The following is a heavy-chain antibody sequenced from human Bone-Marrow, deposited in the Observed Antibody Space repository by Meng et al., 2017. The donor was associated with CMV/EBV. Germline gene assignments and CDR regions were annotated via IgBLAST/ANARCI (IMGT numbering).Heavy chain of an antibody. Sequence: GESLKISCAASGFTFSSYGMHWVRQAPGKGLEWVAFIRYDGSNKYYADSVKGRFTISRDNSKNTLYLQMNSLRAEDTAVYYCAKLSGSYRDFDYWGQGTRVTGSS. V-gene: IGHV3-30*02. CDR2: IRYDGSNK. CDR3: AKLSGSYRDFDY. D-gene: IGHD1-26*01. J-gene: IGHJ4*02. CDR1: GFTFSSYG.